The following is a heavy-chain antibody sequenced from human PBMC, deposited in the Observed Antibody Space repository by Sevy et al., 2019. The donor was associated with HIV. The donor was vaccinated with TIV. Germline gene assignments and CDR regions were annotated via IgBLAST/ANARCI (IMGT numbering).Heavy chain of an antibody. CDR3: ARDREGAVAEDFDY. D-gene: IGHD6-19*01. Sequence: GGSLRLSCVGFGFIFSDHAMNWVRQAPGKGLEWVASISTDSSFIFYGDSVKGRFTISRDNAKKSLYLQMNSLRAEDTAVYYCARDREGAVAEDFDYWGRGTLVTVSS. CDR2: ISTDSSFI. V-gene: IGHV3-21*01. J-gene: IGHJ4*02. CDR1: GFIFSDHA.